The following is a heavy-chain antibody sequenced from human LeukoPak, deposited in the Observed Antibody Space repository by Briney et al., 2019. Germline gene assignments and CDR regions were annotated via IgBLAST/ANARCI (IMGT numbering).Heavy chain of an antibody. Sequence: GGSLRLSCAASGFTVGDNYMMWVRQAPGKGLEWASLIYSGGDIKYADAVKGRFTISRDSSKNTLYLQMNSLRVDDTAVYYCARDGRGSSIGGGWGQGTLVIVSP. D-gene: IGHD3-10*01. CDR3: ARDGRGSSIGGG. V-gene: IGHV3-66*01. J-gene: IGHJ4*02. CDR2: IYSGGDI. CDR1: GFTVGDNY.